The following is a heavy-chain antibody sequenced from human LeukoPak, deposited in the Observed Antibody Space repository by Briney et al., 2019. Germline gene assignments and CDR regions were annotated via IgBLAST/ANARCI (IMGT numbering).Heavy chain of an antibody. J-gene: IGHJ4*02. CDR1: GGSISSYY. D-gene: IGHD3-10*01. CDR2: IYYSGST. V-gene: IGHV4-59*08. CDR3: AKLVPYYGSGAGLYYFDY. Sequence: SETLSLTCTVSGGSISSYYWSWIRQPPGKGLEWIGYIYYSGSTNYNPSLKSRVTISVDTSKNQFSLKLSSVTAADTAVDYCAKLVPYYGSGAGLYYFDYWGQGTLVTVSS.